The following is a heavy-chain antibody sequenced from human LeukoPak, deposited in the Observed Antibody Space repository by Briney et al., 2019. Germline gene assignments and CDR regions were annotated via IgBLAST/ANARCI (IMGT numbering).Heavy chain of an antibody. V-gene: IGHV3-30*02. Sequence: GGSLRLSCAASGFTFSSYWMSWVRQAPGKGLEWVAFIRFDGSSKYYADSVKGRFTISRDNSKNTLYLQVNSLRVEDTAVYYCVKDQREAYRSGWSRDFDYWGQGTLVTVSS. J-gene: IGHJ4*02. CDR2: IRFDGSSK. CDR3: VKDQREAYRSGWSRDFDY. CDR1: GFTFSSYW. D-gene: IGHD6-19*01.